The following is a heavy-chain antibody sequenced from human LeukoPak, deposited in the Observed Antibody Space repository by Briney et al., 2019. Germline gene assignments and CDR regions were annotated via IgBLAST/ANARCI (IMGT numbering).Heavy chain of an antibody. CDR3: ARGVGSSWSFDY. D-gene: IGHD6-13*01. Sequence: GGSLRLSCVASGFTFISYSMNWVRQAPGKGLEWVSIMSSSSSYIYHADSVKGRFTITRDNAQNTLYLQMNSLRAEDTAVYYCARGVGSSWSFDYRGQGTLVTVSS. CDR1: GFTFISYS. CDR2: MSSSSSYI. J-gene: IGHJ4*02. V-gene: IGHV3-21*01.